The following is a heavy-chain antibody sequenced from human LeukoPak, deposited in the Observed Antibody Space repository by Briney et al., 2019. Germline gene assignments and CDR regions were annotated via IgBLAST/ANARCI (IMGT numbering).Heavy chain of an antibody. CDR2: IYTSEST. Sequence: SETLSLTCTVTGGSISSYYWSWIRQPAGKGLEWIGRIYTSESTNYNPSLKSRVTMPVDTSKNQFSLRLSSVTAADTAVYYCARDATFYYDSAGTNWFDPWGQGTLVTVSS. V-gene: IGHV4-4*07. D-gene: IGHD3-22*01. J-gene: IGHJ5*02. CDR1: GGSISSYY. CDR3: ARDATFYYDSAGTNWFDP.